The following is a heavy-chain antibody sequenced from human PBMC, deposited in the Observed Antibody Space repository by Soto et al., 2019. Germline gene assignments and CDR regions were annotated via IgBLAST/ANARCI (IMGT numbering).Heavy chain of an antibody. CDR3: AREYYATKTWIEY. Sequence: GASVKISCKTSGFTFTSYPFSWVRQAPGQGLEWLAWVHPYEGTTKVAHQFRDRLTLTTETSAATVFMELTSLTSDDTAVYFCAREYYATKTWIEYWGKGTLVTVS. J-gene: IGHJ4*02. D-gene: IGHD2-2*01. V-gene: IGHV1-18*04. CDR2: VHPYEGTT. CDR1: GFTFTSYP.